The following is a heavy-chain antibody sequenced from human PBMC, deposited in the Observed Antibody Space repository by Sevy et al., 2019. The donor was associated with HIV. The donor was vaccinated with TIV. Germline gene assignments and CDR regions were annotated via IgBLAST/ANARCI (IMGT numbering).Heavy chain of an antibody. V-gene: IGHV3-7*01. J-gene: IGHJ6*02. CDR3: ARDSSGYYSNYYYYGMDV. CDR1: GFTFSSYW. CDR2: IKQDGSEK. Sequence: GGSLRLSCAASGFTFSSYWMSWVRQAPGKGLEWVANIKQDGSEKYYVDSVKGRFTISRDNAKNSLYLQMNSLRAEDRAVYYCARDSSGYYSNYYYYGMDVWGQGTTVTVSS. D-gene: IGHD3-22*01.